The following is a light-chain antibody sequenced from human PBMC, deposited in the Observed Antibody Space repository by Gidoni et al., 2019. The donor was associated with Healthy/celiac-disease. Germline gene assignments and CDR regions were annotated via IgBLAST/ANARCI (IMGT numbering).Light chain of an antibody. CDR1: QSVSSY. CDR2: DAS. V-gene: IGKV3-11*01. CDR3: QQRRR. Sequence: LTQSPATLSLSPGERATLSCRASQSVSSYLAWYQQKPGQAPRLLIYDASNWATGIPARFSGSGSGTDFTLTISSLEPEDFAVYYCQQRRRFGPGTKVDIK. J-gene: IGKJ3*01.